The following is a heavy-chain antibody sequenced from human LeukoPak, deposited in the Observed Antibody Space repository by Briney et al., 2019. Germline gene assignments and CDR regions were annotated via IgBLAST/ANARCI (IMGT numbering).Heavy chain of an antibody. Sequence: KSSETLSLTCTVSGGSISSSSYYWGWIRQPPGKGLEWIGSIYYSGSTYYNPSLKSRVTISVDTSKNQFSLKLSSVTAADTAVYYCARQGWNYYGSVYVDYWGQGTLVTVSS. V-gene: IGHV4-39*01. CDR3: ARQGWNYYGSVYVDY. CDR1: GGSISSSSYY. CDR2: IYYSGST. J-gene: IGHJ4*02. D-gene: IGHD3-10*01.